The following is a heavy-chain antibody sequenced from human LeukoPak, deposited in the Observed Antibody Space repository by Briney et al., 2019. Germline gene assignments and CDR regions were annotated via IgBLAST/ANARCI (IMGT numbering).Heavy chain of an antibody. J-gene: IGHJ4*02. Sequence: ETLSLTCTVSGGSISSSSYYWGWVRQAPGKGLEWVSSLSSNSLYIYYADSVKGRFTISRDNAKNSLHLQMNSLRAEDTAVYYCARGGSGWNYWGQGTLVTVSS. CDR3: ARGGSGWNY. V-gene: IGHV3-21*01. CDR2: LSSNSLYI. D-gene: IGHD6-19*01. CDR1: GGSISSSSYY.